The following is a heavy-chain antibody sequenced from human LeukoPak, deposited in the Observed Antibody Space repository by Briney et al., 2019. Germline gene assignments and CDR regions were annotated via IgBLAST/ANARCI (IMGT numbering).Heavy chain of an antibody. V-gene: IGHV4-59*12. J-gene: IGHJ4*02. Sequence: SETLSLTCTVSGGSISSYYWSWIRQPPGKGLEWIGYIYYSGSTNYNPSLKSRVTISVDTSKNQFSLKLSSVTAADTAVYYCARDLSPGDSGYDSRPPVWGQGTLVTVSS. CDR1: GGSISSYY. D-gene: IGHD5-12*01. CDR2: IYYSGST. CDR3: ARDLSPGDSGYDSRPPV.